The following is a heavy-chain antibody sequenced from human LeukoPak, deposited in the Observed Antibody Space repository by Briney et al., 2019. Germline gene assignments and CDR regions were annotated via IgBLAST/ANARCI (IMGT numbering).Heavy chain of an antibody. Sequence: ASVKVSCKASGYTFTTYYVHWVRQAPGQGLEWMGIINPSGGSTTYAQKFRGRLTMTRDMSTSTAYMELRSLRSDDTAVYYCARDQTQIWFGEGLWYFDYWGQGTLVTVSS. CDR3: ARDQTQIWFGEGLWYFDY. CDR1: GYTFTTYY. J-gene: IGHJ4*02. CDR2: INPSGGST. D-gene: IGHD3-10*01. V-gene: IGHV1-46*01.